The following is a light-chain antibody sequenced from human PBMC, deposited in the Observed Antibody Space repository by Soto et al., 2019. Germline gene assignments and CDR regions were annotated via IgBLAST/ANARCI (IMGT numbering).Light chain of an antibody. J-gene: IGKJ1*01. CDR3: LQDSNSPWT. CDR1: QGIRND. V-gene: IGKV1-6*01. Sequence: AIPMTQSPSSLSASVGDRVTITCRASQGIRNDLGWYQQKPGKAPKLLIYAASSLQSVVPPRFSGSGPRTDFTLTISSLHPEDFATYYCLQDSNSPWTFGQGTKLEI. CDR2: AAS.